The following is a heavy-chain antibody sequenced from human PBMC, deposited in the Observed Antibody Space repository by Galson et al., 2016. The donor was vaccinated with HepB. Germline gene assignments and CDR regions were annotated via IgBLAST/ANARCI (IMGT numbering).Heavy chain of an antibody. J-gene: IGHJ4*02. V-gene: IGHV1-3*01. CDR3: ATQGHHPCDY. Sequence: SVKVSCKASGGIFNSYGISWVRQAPGQRLEWMGWINAGNGNTKYSQNFQGRVTITRDTSASTAYMEMSSLTSEDTAVYFCATQGHHPCDYWGQGTLVTVSS. CDR2: INAGNGNT. D-gene: IGHD1-14*01. CDR1: GGIFNSYG.